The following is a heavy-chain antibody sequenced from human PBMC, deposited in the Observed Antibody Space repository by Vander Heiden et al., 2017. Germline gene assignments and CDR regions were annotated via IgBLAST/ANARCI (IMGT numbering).Heavy chain of an antibody. CDR2: ISWNSGSI. V-gene: IGHV3-9*01. D-gene: IGHD3-22*01. CDR3: AKASITYYYDSSGCFDY. Sequence: EVQLVESGGGLVQPGRSLRLSCAASGFTFDDYAMHWVRQAPGKGLEWVSGISWNSGSIGYADSVKGRVTISRDNAKNSLYLQMNSLRAEDTALYYCAKASITYYYDSSGCFDYWGQGTLVTVYS. CDR1: GFTFDDYA. J-gene: IGHJ4*02.